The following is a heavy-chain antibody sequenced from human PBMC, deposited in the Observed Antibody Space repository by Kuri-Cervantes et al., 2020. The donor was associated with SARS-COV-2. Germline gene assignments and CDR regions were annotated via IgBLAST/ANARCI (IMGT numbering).Heavy chain of an antibody. CDR3: ARARWLGGDFGVVIYYMDV. J-gene: IGHJ6*03. V-gene: IGHV3-74*01. CDR2: INSDGSST. Sequence: GESLKISCAASGFVSSRYSMNWVRQAPGKGLEWVSRINSDGSSTSYADSVKGRFTISRDSAKNTLYLQMNSLRAEDTAVYYCARARWLGGDFGVVIYYMDVWGKGTTVTVSS. CDR1: GFVSSRYS. D-gene: IGHD3-3*01.